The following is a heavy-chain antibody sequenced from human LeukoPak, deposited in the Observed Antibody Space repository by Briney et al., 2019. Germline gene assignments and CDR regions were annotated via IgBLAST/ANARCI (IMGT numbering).Heavy chain of an antibody. J-gene: IGHJ4*02. V-gene: IGHV3-30*04. CDR1: GFTFSSYA. D-gene: IGHD6-13*01. Sequence: PGGSLRLSCAASGFTFSSYAMHWVRQAPGKGLEWVAVISYDGSNKYYADSVKGRFTISRDNSKNTLYLQMNSLRAEDTALYYCAKDIGGSSSWYGPFDYWGQGTLVTVSS. CDR3: AKDIGGSSSWYGPFDY. CDR2: ISYDGSNK.